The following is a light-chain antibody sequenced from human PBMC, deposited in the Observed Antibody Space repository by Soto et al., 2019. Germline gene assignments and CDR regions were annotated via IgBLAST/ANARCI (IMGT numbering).Light chain of an antibody. CDR2: EVS. CDR1: SSDVGGYNF. CDR3: TSYAGSSIPVV. V-gene: IGLV2-8*01. Sequence: QSALTQPPSASGSPGQSVTISCTGTSSDVGGYNFVSWYQQHPGKAPKLMIYEVSERPSGVPDRFSGSKSGNTASLTVSGLQADDEADYYCTSYAGSSIPVVFGGGTKLTVL. J-gene: IGLJ2*01.